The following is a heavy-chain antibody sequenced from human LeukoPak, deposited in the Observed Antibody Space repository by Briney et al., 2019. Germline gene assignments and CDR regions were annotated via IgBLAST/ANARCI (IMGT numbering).Heavy chain of an antibody. D-gene: IGHD3-16*01. CDR2: ISYDGSNK. J-gene: IGHJ3*02. CDR3: ARKLGADLGAFDI. Sequence: PGRSLRLSCAASGFTFSSYGMHWVRHAPDKGLEWVSLISYDGSNKFYADSVRGRFTISRDNPKNTLYVQVYSLRAEDTAVYYCARKLGADLGAFDIWGQGTMVTVSS. CDR1: GFTFSSYG. V-gene: IGHV3-30*03.